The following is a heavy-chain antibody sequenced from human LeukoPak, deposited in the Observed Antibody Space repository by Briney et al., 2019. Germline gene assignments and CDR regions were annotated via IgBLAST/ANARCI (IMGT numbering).Heavy chain of an antibody. D-gene: IGHD6-19*01. CDR1: GFTFGDYG. CDR2: IRSKAYGGTT. V-gene: IGHV3-49*04. J-gene: IGHJ1*01. Sequence: GGSLRLSCTASGFTFGDYGMSWVRQAPGKGLEWVGFIRSKAYGGTTEYAASVKGRFTISRDDSKSIAYLQMSSLKTEDTAVYYCTAAARRFSGWYYFQHWGQGTLVTVSS. CDR3: TAAARRFSGWYYFQH.